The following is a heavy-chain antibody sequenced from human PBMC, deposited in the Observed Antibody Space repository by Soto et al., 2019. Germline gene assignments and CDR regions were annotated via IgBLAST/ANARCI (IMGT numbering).Heavy chain of an antibody. D-gene: IGHD1-26*01. J-gene: IGHJ6*02. CDR1: GGSITSGGYY. CDR3: AGGKTDSGYYYYGMDV. CDR2: IYYSGFT. V-gene: IGHV4-31*03. Sequence: PSETLSLTCTVSGGSITSGGYYWSWIRQHPGKGLEWIGYIYYSGFTYYNPSLKSRVTISVDTSKNQFSLKLSSVTAADTAVYYCAGGKTDSGYYYYGMDVWGQGTMVTVSS.